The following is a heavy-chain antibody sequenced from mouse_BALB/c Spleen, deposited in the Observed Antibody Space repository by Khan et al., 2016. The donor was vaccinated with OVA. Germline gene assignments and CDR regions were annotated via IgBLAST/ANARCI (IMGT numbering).Heavy chain of an antibody. CDR1: GTIFTSYG. J-gene: IGHJ2*01. CDR3: TTAYYRYYFDY. V-gene: IGHV1S134*01. Sequence: EVQLQESGAELGRPGSSVKLSCKTSGTIFTSYGIKWVKQRPGQGLEWIGYIYPGNGYTEYSEKFKGKATLTSDTSSNTAYMQLRSLTSEDSAIYFCTTAYYRYYFDYWGQGTTLTVSS. CDR2: IYPGNGYT. D-gene: IGHD2-14*01.